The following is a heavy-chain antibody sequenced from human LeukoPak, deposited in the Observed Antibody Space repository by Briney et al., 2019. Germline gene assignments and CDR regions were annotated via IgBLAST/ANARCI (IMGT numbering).Heavy chain of an antibody. V-gene: IGHV3-23*05. CDR3: ARGGDIVGASRSAFDI. J-gene: IGHJ3*02. CDR2: IGSDNKP. D-gene: IGHD1-26*01. CDR1: GFTFSAYA. Sequence: GGSLRLSCEASGFTFSAYAMTWVRQAPGQGLEWVSSIGSDNKPHYSESVKGRFAISRDNSKSMLFLQLNSLRAEDTAVYYCARGGDIVGASRSAFDIWGQGTMVTVSS.